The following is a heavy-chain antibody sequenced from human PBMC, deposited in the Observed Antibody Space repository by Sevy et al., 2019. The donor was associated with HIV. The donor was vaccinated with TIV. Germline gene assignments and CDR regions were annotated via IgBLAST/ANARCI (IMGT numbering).Heavy chain of an antibody. Sequence: GGSLRLSCAGSGFIFSGSAMHWVRQAPGKGLEWVGRSRSKANSYATAYAASVKGRFTISRDDSKNTAYLQMNSLKTEDTAVYYCTHGHSSGDYLDNWGQGTLVTVSS. CDR2: SRSKANSYAT. V-gene: IGHV3-73*01. CDR1: GFIFSGSA. D-gene: IGHD3-22*01. CDR3: THGHSSGDYLDN. J-gene: IGHJ4*02.